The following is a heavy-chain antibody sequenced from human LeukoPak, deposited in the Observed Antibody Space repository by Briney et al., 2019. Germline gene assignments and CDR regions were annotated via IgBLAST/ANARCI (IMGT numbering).Heavy chain of an antibody. CDR3: ATDRILGRADYAGTFDY. D-gene: IGHD4-23*01. CDR1: GYTFTSYD. J-gene: IGHJ4*02. CDR2: MNPNSGNT. Sequence: AASVKVSCKASGYTFTSYDINWVRQATGQGLEWMGWMNPNSGNTGYAQKFQGRVTMTEDTSTDTAYMELSSLRSEDTAVYYCATDRILGRADYAGTFDYWGQGTLVTVSS. V-gene: IGHV1-8*02.